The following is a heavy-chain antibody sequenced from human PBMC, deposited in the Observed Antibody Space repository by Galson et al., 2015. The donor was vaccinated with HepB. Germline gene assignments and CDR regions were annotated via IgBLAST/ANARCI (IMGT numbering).Heavy chain of an antibody. J-gene: IGHJ4*02. CDR1: GYSFTSYW. V-gene: IGHV5-10-1*01. CDR3: ARTRVMITFGGVTVSTGRIDY. D-gene: IGHD3-16*02. CDR2: IDPSDSYT. Sequence: QSGAEVKKPGESLRISCKGSGYSFTSYWISWVRQMPGKGLEWMGRIDPSDSYTNYSPSFQGHVTISADKSISTAYLQWSSLKASDTAMYYCARTRVMITFGGVTVSTGRIDYWGQGTLVTVSS.